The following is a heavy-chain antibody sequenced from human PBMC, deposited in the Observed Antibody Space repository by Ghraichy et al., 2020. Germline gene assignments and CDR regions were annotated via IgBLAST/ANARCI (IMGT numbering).Heavy chain of an antibody. J-gene: IGHJ4*02. V-gene: IGHV1-2*06. CDR2: IGPNNGAT. CDR1: GYTFTDHH. Sequence: ASVKVSCKASGYTFTDHHIHWMRQAPGQGLEWMGRIGPNNGATDYAQKFQGRVTMTRDTSISTAYMELSGLASDDTAVYYCARDPYIAGDYWGQGTLVTVSS. CDR3: ARDPYIAGDY. D-gene: IGHD2-21*01.